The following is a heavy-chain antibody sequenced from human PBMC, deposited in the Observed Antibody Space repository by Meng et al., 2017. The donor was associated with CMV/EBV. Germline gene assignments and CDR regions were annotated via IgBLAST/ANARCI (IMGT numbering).Heavy chain of an antibody. CDR3: TRSWIDSFTPDFDY. V-gene: IGHV1-2*06. CDR2: INPNSAGT. D-gene: IGHD2-2*03. J-gene: IGHJ4*02. CDR1: GSSFIGHY. Sequence: QVQRGQAGREVKKPGASVKVSCKASGSSFIGHYIHWVRQAPGQGLEWMGRINPNSAGTNYVEKFQGRVTMTRDTSNNIVYMELTRLTSDDTAVYYCTRSWIDSFTPDFDYWGQGTLVTVSS.